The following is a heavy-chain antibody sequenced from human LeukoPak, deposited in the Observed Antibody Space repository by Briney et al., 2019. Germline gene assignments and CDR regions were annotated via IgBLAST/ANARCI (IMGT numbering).Heavy chain of an antibody. Sequence: SETLSPSCSVSGGSVSSGTYYWSWVRQPPGQGLEWIGFIYYSGSTSYNPSLKSRVTISRDTSKNQFSLRLSSVTAADTAVYYCGRAQPFDSWGQGTLVTVSS. J-gene: IGHJ4*02. V-gene: IGHV4-61*01. CDR2: IYYSGST. CDR1: GGSVSSGTYY. CDR3: GRAQPFDS.